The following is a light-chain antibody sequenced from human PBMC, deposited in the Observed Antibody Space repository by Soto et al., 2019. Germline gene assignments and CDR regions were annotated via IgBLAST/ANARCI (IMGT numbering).Light chain of an antibody. CDR3: HQRSNWPLT. J-gene: IGKJ4*01. CDR2: DAS. V-gene: IGKV3-11*01. Sequence: EIVLTQSPVTLSLSPGERATLSCRASQSVSSYLSWYQQRPGQAPRLLIYDASNMATGIPARFSGSGSGTDFTLTISSLEPEDFVVYYCHQRSNWPLTFGGGTKVEIK. CDR1: QSVSSY.